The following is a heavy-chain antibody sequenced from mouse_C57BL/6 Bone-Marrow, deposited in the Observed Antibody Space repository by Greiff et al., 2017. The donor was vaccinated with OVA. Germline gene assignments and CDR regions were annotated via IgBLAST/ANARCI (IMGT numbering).Heavy chain of an antibody. V-gene: IGHV1-55*01. J-gene: IGHJ2*01. CDR2: IYPGSGST. D-gene: IGHD2-12*01. CDR1: GYTFTSYW. CDR3: ARSYRSFDY. Sequence: QVQLKQPGAELVKPGASVKMSCKASGYTFTSYWITWVKQRPGQGLEWIGDIYPGSGSTNDNEKFKSKATLTVDTSSSTAYMQLSSLTSEDSAVYYCARSYRSFDYWGQGTTLTVSS.